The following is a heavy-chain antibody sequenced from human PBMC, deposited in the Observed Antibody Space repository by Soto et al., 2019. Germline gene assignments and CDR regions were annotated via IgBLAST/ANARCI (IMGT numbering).Heavy chain of an antibody. CDR3: ARESEDLTSNFDY. CDR1: VFTFTIYS. Sequence: PWGALLVSCASSVFTFTIYSMNWVRQAPGKGLEWVSSISSTTNYIYYADSMKGRFTVSRDNAKNSVYLEMNSLSAEDTAVYYCARESEDLTSNFDYWGQGTLVTVSS. V-gene: IGHV3-21*01. J-gene: IGHJ4*02. CDR2: ISSTTNYI.